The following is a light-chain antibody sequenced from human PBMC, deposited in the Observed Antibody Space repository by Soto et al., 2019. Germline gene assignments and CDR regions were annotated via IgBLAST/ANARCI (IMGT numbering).Light chain of an antibody. CDR1: QSVSSN. Sequence: EIVMTHSPATLSVSPGERATLSCRASQSVSSNLAWYQQKPGQAPRLLIYDTSARATGVPTRFSGSRSGAEFTLTINSLQSEDFAVYYCQPYNNWPLTFGGGTKVDIK. CDR2: DTS. V-gene: IGKV3-15*01. J-gene: IGKJ4*01. CDR3: QPYNNWPLT.